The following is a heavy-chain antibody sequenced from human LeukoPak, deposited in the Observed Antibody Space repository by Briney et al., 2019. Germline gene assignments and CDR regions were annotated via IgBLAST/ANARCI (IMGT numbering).Heavy chain of an antibody. CDR1: GCTFSSYS. J-gene: IGHJ4*02. D-gene: IGHD3-22*01. Sequence: GGSLTLSCAASGCTFSSYSMNWVRQAPGKGLEWVSYISSSSSTIYYADSVKGRFTISRDNAKNSLYLQMNSLRDEDTAAYYCARDQKDYYDSSGYQYYFDYWGQGTLVTVSS. CDR2: ISSSSSTI. V-gene: IGHV3-48*02. CDR3: ARDQKDYYDSSGYQYYFDY.